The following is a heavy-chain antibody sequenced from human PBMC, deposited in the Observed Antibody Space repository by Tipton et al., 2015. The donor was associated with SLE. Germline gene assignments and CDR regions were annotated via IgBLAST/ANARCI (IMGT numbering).Heavy chain of an antibody. CDR2: IYYSGST. V-gene: IGHV4-59*01. CDR1: GGSISSYY. J-gene: IGHJ6*02. Sequence: TLSLTCTVSGGSISSYYWSWIRQPPGKGLEWIGHIYYSGSTNYNPSLKSRVTISVDTSKNQFSLKLSSVTAADTAVYYCARAPIAAPTGYYYGMDVWGRGTTVTVSS. D-gene: IGHD6-13*01. CDR3: ARAPIAAPTGYYYGMDV.